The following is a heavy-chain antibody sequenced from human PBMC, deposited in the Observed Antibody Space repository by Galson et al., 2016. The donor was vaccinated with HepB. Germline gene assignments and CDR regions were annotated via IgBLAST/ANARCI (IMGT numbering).Heavy chain of an antibody. D-gene: IGHD2-15*01. V-gene: IGHV4-61*01. CDR2: IDYSGST. CDR3: PRGRRTICNGSICYKDSYYYAMDV. Sequence: SETLSLTCIVSGESVINDRYYWTWIRLPPGKGLEWIGCIDYSGSTNYSPPLKSRVTMSLDASENEVSLRLSSVTAADTAIYYCPRGRRTICNGSICYKDSYYYAMDVWGRGTTVAVS. J-gene: IGHJ6*02. CDR1: GESVINDRYY.